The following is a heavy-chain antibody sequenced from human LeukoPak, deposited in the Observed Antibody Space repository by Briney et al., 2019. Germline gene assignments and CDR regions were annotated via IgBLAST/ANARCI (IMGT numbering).Heavy chain of an antibody. CDR1: GFTFSRYG. CDR3: AKGYGSGYDFDY. J-gene: IGHJ4*02. D-gene: IGHD3-10*01. V-gene: IGHV3-30*18. CDR2: TSHDGNKK. Sequence: PGRSLRLSCVASGFTFSRYGMHWVRQAPGKGLEWVAVTSHDGNKKYYADSVKGRFTISRDNSKNTLYLRMNSLRAEDTAVYYCAKGYGSGYDFDYWGQGTLVTVSS.